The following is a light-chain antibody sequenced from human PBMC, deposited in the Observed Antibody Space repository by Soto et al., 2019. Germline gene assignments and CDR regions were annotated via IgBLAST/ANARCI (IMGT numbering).Light chain of an antibody. Sequence: QSALIQPASVSGSPGQSITISCTGTSSDIGNYHLVSWYQHHPGKAPKLLIYEVSKWPSGISDRFSGSKSGYTASLKISVLQAEDEADCYFRSYAGVNWGYVLGTGTKLTVL. CDR3: RSYAGVNWGYV. CDR2: EVS. V-gene: IGLV2-23*02. J-gene: IGLJ1*01. CDR1: SSDIGNYHL.